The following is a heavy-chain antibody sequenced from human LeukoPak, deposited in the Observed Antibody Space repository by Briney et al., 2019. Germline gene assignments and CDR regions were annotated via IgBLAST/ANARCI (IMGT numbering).Heavy chain of an antibody. J-gene: IGHJ4*02. Sequence: PGGSLRLSCAASGFTFSSYWMNWVRQAPGKGLEWVANIKQDGNEKYYVDSVKGRFTISRDNAKSSLYLQMNSLRAEDTAVYYCARELLGHDYNSGDFDYWGQGTPVTVSS. CDR3: ARELLGHDYNSGDFDY. CDR1: GFTFSSYW. V-gene: IGHV3-7*01. D-gene: IGHD3-16*01. CDR2: IKQDGNEK.